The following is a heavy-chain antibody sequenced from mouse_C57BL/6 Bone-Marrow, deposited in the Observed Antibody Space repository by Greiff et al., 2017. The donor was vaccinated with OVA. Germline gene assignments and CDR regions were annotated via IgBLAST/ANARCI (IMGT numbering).Heavy chain of an antibody. CDR2: IWSDGST. J-gene: IGHJ4*01. D-gene: IGHD1-1*01. CDR1: GFSLTSYG. Sequence: VKLVESGPGLVAPSQSLSITCTVSGFSLTSYGVHWVRQPPGKGLEWLVVIWSDGSTTYNSALKSRLSISKDNSKSQVFLKMNSLQTDDTAMYYCARHYYGSSFPYYAMDYWGQGTSVTVSS. V-gene: IGHV2-6-1*01. CDR3: ARHYYGSSFPYYAMDY.